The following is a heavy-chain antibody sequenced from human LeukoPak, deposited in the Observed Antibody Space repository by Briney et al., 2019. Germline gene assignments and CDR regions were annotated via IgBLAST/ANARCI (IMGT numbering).Heavy chain of an antibody. CDR2: INPNSGGT. Sequence: ASVKVSCKASGYTFTSYYMHWVRQAPGQGLEWMGWINPNSGGTNYAQKFQGRVTMTRDTSISTAYMELSRLRSDDTAVYYCARRGGEVATPEFDYWGQGTLVTVSS. J-gene: IGHJ4*02. CDR3: ARRGGEVATPEFDY. V-gene: IGHV1-2*02. CDR1: GYTFTSYY. D-gene: IGHD5-24*01.